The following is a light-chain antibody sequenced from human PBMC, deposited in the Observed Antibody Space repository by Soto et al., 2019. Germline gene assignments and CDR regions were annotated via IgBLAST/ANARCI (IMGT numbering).Light chain of an antibody. CDR2: ATS. V-gene: IGKV1-39*01. CDR1: QSITIY. CDR3: QQSLTTPLT. J-gene: IGKJ4*01. Sequence: DIQMTQSPSSLSASVGDRVTITCRASQSITIYLNWYQQKPGKAPKLLIFATSSLQSGVPSRFSGSGSGTDFTLIISSLQPEDLATYYCQQSLTTPLTFGGGTKVEIK.